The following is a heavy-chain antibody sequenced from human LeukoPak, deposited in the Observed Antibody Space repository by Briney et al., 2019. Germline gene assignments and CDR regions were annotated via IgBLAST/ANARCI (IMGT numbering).Heavy chain of an antibody. V-gene: IGHV4-4*07. CDR3: ARDTYYGSGSFFDY. J-gene: IGHJ4*02. Sequence: SETLSLTCTVSGGSISIYYWSWIRQPAGKGLEWIGRIYTSGSTNYNPSLKSRVTMSVDTSKNQFSLKLSSVTAADTAVYYCARDTYYGSGSFFDYWGQGTLVTVSS. CDR2: IYTSGST. CDR1: GGSISIYY. D-gene: IGHD3-10*01.